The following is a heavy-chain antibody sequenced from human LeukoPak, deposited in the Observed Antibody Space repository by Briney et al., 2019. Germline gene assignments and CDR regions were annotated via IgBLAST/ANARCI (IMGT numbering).Heavy chain of an antibody. CDR2: IYYSGST. V-gene: IGHV4-59*01. CDR1: GGSISSYS. Sequence: SETLSLTCAVSGGSISSYSWSWVRQPPGKGLEWNGDIYYSGSTTYNPSRKTRATISVDTSNTPFPLKLSSVTAADKAVYYCARDRDGQLDYWGQGTLVTVSP. CDR3: ARDRDGQLDY. J-gene: IGHJ4*02. D-gene: IGHD5-24*01.